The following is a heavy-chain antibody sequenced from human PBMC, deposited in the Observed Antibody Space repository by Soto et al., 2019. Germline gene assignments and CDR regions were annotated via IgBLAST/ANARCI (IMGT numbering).Heavy chain of an antibody. V-gene: IGHV4-4*09. CDR2: IYRSGST. J-gene: IGHJ6*03. CDR1: GDSVRNQY. CDR3: GRTLDYCHMDV. Sequence: SETLSLTCTVSGDSVRNQYWSWIRRPPGRGLEWIGYIYRSGSTKYNPSLKSRLTISVDTSKNQFSLKLSSVTAADTAVYYCGRTLDYCHMDVWGKGTTVTVSS.